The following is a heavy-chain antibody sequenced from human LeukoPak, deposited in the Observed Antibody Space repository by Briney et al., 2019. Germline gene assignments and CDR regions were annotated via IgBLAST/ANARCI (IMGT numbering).Heavy chain of an antibody. J-gene: IGHJ4*02. CDR1: GYTFTGYY. V-gene: IGHV1-2*02. Sequence: ASVTVSCKASGYTFTGYYMHWVRQAPGQGLEWMGWIDPNSGGTNYAQKFQGRVTITRDTSISTAYMELSRLRSDDTAVYYCARELDFWSGLDYWGQGTLVTVSS. CDR2: IDPNSGGT. D-gene: IGHD3-3*01. CDR3: ARELDFWSGLDY.